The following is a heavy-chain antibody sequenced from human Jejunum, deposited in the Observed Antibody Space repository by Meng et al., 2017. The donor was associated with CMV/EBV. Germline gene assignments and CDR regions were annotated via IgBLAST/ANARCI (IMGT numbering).Heavy chain of an antibody. J-gene: IGHJ5*02. CDR3: SRGPYYYESSGYYGGQSNWFDP. Sequence: MHWVRQAPGQGLEWMGIINPSSGSTTYARKLQGRVTMTRDPSTSTFYMELSSLTSEDTAVYFCSRGPYYYESSGYYGGQSNWFDPWGQGTQGTVSS. V-gene: IGHV1-46*04. CDR2: INPSSGST. D-gene: IGHD3-22*01.